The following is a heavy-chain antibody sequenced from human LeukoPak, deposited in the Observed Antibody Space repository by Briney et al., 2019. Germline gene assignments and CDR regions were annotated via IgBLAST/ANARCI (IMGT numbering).Heavy chain of an antibody. CDR2: IYYSGST. V-gene: IGHV4-59*08. CDR1: GGSISTYY. D-gene: IGHD3-10*01. Sequence: SETLSLTCTVSGGSISTYYWSWIRQPPRKGLEWIAYIYYSGSTNYNPSLKSRVTISVDTSKSQFSLKLSSVTAADTAVYYCARPRGHNWFDPWGQGTLVTVSS. CDR3: ARPRGHNWFDP. J-gene: IGHJ5*02.